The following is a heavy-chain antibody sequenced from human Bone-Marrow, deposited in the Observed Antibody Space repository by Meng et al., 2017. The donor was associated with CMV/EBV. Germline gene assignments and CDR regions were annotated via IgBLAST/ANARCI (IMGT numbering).Heavy chain of an antibody. V-gene: IGHV4-39*01. J-gene: IGHJ6*02. CDR1: VGSISSSSYY. CDR2: IYYSGSN. D-gene: IGHD2-8*01. Sequence: SETLSLTCTVAVGSISSSSYYWGWIRQPPWKGLEWIGSIYYSGSNYYNPALKSRVTISVDTSKNQFSLKLSSVTAAETAVYYCASPLPIVLTGGYYYGMDVWGQRPTVTVSS. CDR3: ASPLPIVLTGGYYYGMDV.